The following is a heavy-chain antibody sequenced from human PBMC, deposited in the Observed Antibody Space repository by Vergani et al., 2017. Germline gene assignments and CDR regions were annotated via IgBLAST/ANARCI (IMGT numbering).Heavy chain of an antibody. CDR1: GFTFSSYG. CDR3: ARGAYSSGWYVAYFDY. CDR2: IWYDGSNK. Sequence: QVQLVESGGGVVQPGRSLRLSCAASGFTFSSYGMHWVRQAPGKGLEWVAVIWYDGSNKYYADSVKGRFTISRDNSKNTLYLQMNSLRAEDTAVYYCARGAYSSGWYVAYFDYWGQGTLVTVSS. D-gene: IGHD6-19*01. J-gene: IGHJ4*02. V-gene: IGHV3-33*01.